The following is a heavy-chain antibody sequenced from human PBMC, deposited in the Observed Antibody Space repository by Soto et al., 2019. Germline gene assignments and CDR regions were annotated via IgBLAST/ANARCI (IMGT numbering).Heavy chain of an antibody. Sequence: VQLQESGPGLVKPSQTLSLTCTVSGGSISSGGYYWSWIRQHPGKGLEWIGYIYYSGSTYYNPSLQSRVTISVATSKNHFSLKLSSVTAADTAVYYCARTLVVVADTHDYWGQGTLVTVSS. CDR2: IYYSGST. V-gene: IGHV4-31*03. CDR1: GGSISSGGYY. J-gene: IGHJ4*02. D-gene: IGHD2-15*01. CDR3: ARTLVVVADTHDY.